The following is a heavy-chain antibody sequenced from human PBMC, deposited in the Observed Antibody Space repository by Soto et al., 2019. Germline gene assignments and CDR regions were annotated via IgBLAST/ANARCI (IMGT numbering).Heavy chain of an antibody. Sequence: QVQLVESGGGVVQPGRSLRLSCAASGFTFSDYAMHWVRQAPGKGLEWLAVISYDGNKIFYADSVTGRFTISRDISMNTLYLQMSSLRAEDTAVYYCANFGVIRDYVDYWGQGTVVTVSS. CDR2: ISYDGNKI. J-gene: IGHJ4*02. CDR1: GFTFSDYA. CDR3: ANFGVIRDYVDY. V-gene: IGHV3-30*18. D-gene: IGHD3-16*01.